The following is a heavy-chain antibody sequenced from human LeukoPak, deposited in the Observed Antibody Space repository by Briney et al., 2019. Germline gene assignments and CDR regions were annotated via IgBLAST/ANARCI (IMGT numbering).Heavy chain of an antibody. J-gene: IGHJ4*02. V-gene: IGHV3-23*01. CDR1: GFTFSSYA. CDR2: ISGSGGST. Sequence: GGSLRLSCAASGFTFSSYAMSWVRQAPGKGLEWVSAISGSGGSTYYADSVKGRFTISRDNSKNTLYLQMNSLRAEDTAVYYCAKGLTAYDSSGPTLPFDYWGQGTLVTVSS. D-gene: IGHD3-22*01. CDR3: AKGLTAYDSSGPTLPFDY.